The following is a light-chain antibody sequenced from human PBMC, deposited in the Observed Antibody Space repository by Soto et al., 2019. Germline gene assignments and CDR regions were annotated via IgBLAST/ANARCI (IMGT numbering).Light chain of an antibody. J-gene: IGLJ2*01. CDR3: QSYDSSLSAWI. CDR2: ANN. V-gene: IGLV1-40*01. Sequence: QSVLTQPPSVSGAPGQRVTISCTGDNSNIGAPYDVHWFQQLPGTAPKLLIYANNNRPSGVPDRFSGSKSGTSASLAITGLQPEDEADCYCQSYDSSLSAWIFGGGTKLTVL. CDR1: NSNIGAPYD.